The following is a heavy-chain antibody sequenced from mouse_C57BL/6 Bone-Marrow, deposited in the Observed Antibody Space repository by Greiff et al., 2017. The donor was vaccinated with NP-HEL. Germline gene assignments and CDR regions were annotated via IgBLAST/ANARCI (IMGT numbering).Heavy chain of an antibody. V-gene: IGHV6-6*01. J-gene: IGHJ3*01. D-gene: IGHD1-1*01. CDR2: IRNKANNHAT. CDR1: GFTFSDAW. CDR3: TSDYYGSSVAY. Sequence: EVKLMESGGGLVQPGGSMKLSCAASGFTFSDAWMDWVRQSPEKGLEWVAEIRNKANNHATYYAESVKGRFTISRDDSKSSVYLQMNSLRAEDTGIYYCTSDYYGSSVAYWGQGTLVTVSA.